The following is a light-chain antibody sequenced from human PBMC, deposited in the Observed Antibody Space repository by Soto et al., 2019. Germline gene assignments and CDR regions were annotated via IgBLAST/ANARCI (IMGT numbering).Light chain of an antibody. CDR3: QSYDSSLSAVV. V-gene: IGLV1-40*01. Sequence: QSVQTQPPSVSGAPGQRVTISCTGSSSNIGAGYDVHWYQQLPGTAPKLLIYGNNNRPSGVPDRFSGSKSGTSASLAITGLQAEDEADYYCQSYDSSLSAVVFGGGTKLTVL. J-gene: IGLJ2*01. CDR2: GNN. CDR1: SSNIGAGYD.